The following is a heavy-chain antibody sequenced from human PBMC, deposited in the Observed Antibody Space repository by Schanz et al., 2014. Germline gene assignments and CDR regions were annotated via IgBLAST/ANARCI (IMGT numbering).Heavy chain of an antibody. CDR3: ASSRTRYCSSTSCVPGAFDF. Sequence: VQLVESGGGLVQPRGSLRLSCAASEFSFSSFGMNWVRQAPGKGLEWVSYISSSSSYTNYADSVKGRFTISRDNAKNSLYLQMNSLRAEDTAVYYCASSRTRYCSSTSCVPGAFDFWGQGTLVTVSS. CDR1: EFSFSSFG. D-gene: IGHD2-2*01. CDR2: ISSSSSYT. J-gene: IGHJ3*01. V-gene: IGHV3-48*04.